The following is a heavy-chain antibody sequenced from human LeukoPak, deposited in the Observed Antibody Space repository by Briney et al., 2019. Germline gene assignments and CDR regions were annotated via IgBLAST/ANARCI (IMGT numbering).Heavy chain of an antibody. J-gene: IGHJ4*02. V-gene: IGHV3-21*01. D-gene: IGHD6-19*01. CDR2: ISSSSSYI. CDR3: ARDSSGWYVGPDY. Sequence: PGGSLRLSCAASGCTFSSYSMNWVRQAPGKGLEWVSSISSSSSYIYYADSVKGRFTISRDNAKNSLYLQMNSLRAEDTAVYYCARDSSGWYVGPDYWGQGTLVTVSS. CDR1: GCTFSSYS.